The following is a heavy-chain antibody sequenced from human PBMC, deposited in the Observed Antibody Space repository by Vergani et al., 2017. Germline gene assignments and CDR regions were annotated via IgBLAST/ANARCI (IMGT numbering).Heavy chain of an antibody. CDR1: GGSISSGGYY. V-gene: IGHV4-31*01. D-gene: IGHD4-17*01. CDR2: IYYSGST. J-gene: IGHJ6*03. CDR3: ARGVDYAQYYYYYYMDV. Sequence: QVQLQESGPGLVKPSQTLSLTCTVSGGSISSGGYYWSWIRQHPGKGLEWIGYIYYSGSTYYNPSLKSLVTISVDTSKNQFSLKLSSVTAADTAVYYCARGVDYAQYYYYYYMDVWGKGTTVTVSS.